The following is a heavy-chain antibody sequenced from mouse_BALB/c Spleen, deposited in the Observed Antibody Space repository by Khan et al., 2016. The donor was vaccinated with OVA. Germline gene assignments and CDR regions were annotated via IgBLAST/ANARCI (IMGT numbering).Heavy chain of an antibody. CDR2: ISYSGNT. J-gene: IGHJ2*01. CDR1: GYSITSDYA. Sequence: VQLKESGPGLVKPSQSLSLTCTVTGYSITSDYAWNWIRQFPGNKLEWMGYISYSGNTNYNPSLKSRISITRDTSKNQFFLQLNFVTIEDTATYYCARFQGGDFDYWGQGTTLTVSS. CDR3: ARFQGGDFDY. V-gene: IGHV3-2*02. D-gene: IGHD3-2*02.